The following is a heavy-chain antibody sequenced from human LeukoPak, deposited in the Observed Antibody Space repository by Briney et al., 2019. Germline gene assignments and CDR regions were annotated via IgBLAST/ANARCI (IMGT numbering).Heavy chain of an antibody. CDR1: GFTFSSYW. J-gene: IGHJ4*02. D-gene: IGHD3-22*01. V-gene: IGHV3-7*01. CDR3: ARDSSSGEFDY. Sequence: GGSLRLSCAASGFTFSSYWMSWVRQAPGKGLEWVANIKQDGSEKYYVDSVKGRFPISRDNAKNSLYLQMNSLRAEDTAVYYCARDSSSGEFDYWGQGTLVTVSS. CDR2: IKQDGSEK.